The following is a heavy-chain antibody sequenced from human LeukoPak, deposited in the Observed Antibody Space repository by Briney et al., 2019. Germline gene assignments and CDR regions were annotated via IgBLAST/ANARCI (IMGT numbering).Heavy chain of an antibody. CDR3: ARDPLIGP. CDR2: IYYTGTT. J-gene: IGHJ5*02. CDR1: GDSISSSIYF. V-gene: IGHV4-39*07. D-gene: IGHD3-22*01. Sequence: SETLSLICTVSGDSISSSIYFWGWIRQPPGKGLEWIGSIYYTGTTYYNASLKSRVYLSVDTSKNQFSLQLTSMTAADTAIYYCARDPLIGPWGQGTLVTVSS.